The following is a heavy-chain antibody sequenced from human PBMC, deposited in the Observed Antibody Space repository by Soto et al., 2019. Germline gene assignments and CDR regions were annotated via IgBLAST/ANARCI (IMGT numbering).Heavy chain of an antibody. Sequence: GASVKVSCKASGYTFTGYYMHWVRQAPGQGLEWMGWINPNSGGTNYAQKFQGRVTMTRDTSISTAYMGLSRLRSDDTAVYYCASVTAMVESPDYYGMDVWGQGTTVTVSS. J-gene: IGHJ6*02. V-gene: IGHV1-2*02. CDR1: GYTFTGYY. CDR3: ASVTAMVESPDYYGMDV. D-gene: IGHD5-18*01. CDR2: INPNSGGT.